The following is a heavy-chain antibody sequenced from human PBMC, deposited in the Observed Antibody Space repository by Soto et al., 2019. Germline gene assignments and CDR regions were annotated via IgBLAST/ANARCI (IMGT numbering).Heavy chain of an antibody. CDR3: ARVFSGSYSDY. Sequence: QVQLQESGPGLVKPSGTLSLTCAVSGGSIRSNNWWSWVRQPPGKGLEWIGEIFHSGSTNHNPSLKSRVTISVDKSKNQCSLKLSSVTAADSAVYYCARVFSGSYSDYWGQGTLVTVSS. D-gene: IGHD1-26*01. CDR2: IFHSGST. CDR1: GGSIRSNNW. V-gene: IGHV4-4*02. J-gene: IGHJ4*02.